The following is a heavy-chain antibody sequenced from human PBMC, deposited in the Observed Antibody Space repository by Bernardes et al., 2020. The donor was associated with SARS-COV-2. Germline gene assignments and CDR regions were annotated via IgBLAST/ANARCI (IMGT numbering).Heavy chain of an antibody. V-gene: IGHV3-66*02. Sequence: VRSLILSCAASGFTVSSNYMSWVRQAPGKGLEWVSVIYSGGSTYYADSVKGRFTISRDNSKNTLYLQMNSLRAEDTAVYYCARDPGSGWYGDYWGQGTLVTVSS. D-gene: IGHD6-19*01. CDR2: IYSGGST. J-gene: IGHJ4*02. CDR1: GFTVSSNY. CDR3: ARDPGSGWYGDY.